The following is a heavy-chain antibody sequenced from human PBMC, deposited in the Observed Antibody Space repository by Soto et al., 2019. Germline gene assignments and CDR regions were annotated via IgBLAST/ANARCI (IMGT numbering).Heavy chain of an antibody. D-gene: IGHD2-21*01. CDR2: IIPIFGTA. CDR1: GGTFSSYA. V-gene: IGHV1-69*12. Sequence: QVQLVQSGAEVKKPGSSVKVSCKASGGTFSSYAISWVRQAPGQGLEWMGGIIPIFGTANYAQKFQGRVTITADESTRPAYMELSSLRSEDTAVYYCARSPIDCGGECTLGYWGQGTLVTVSS. CDR3: ARSPIDCGGECTLGY. J-gene: IGHJ1*01.